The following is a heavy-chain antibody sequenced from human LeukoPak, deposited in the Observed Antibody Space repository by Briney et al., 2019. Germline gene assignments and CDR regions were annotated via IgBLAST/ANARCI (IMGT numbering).Heavy chain of an antibody. D-gene: IGHD3-10*01. Sequence: SVKVSCKASGYTFTSYYMHWVRQAPGQGLEWMGRIIPILGIANYAQKFQGRVTITADKSTSTAYMELSSLRSEDTAVYYCARDSSMGWFGELRAFDYWGQGTLVTVSS. CDR2: IIPILGIA. CDR1: GYTFTSYY. V-gene: IGHV1-69*04. CDR3: ARDSSMGWFGELRAFDY. J-gene: IGHJ4*02.